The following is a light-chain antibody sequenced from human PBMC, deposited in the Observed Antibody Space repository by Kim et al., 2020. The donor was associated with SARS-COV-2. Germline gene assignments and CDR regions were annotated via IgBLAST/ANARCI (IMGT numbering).Light chain of an antibody. CDR3: KSRDNSGNHYV. J-gene: IGLJ1*01. Sequence: LDQTVTITCQGDRLRRYYASWHQQNPGQAPLLVIYATTNRPSGIPDRFSGSTSGNTASLTITGAQAEDEADYYCKSRDNSGNHYVFGTGTKVTVL. CDR2: ATT. V-gene: IGLV3-19*01. CDR1: RLRRYY.